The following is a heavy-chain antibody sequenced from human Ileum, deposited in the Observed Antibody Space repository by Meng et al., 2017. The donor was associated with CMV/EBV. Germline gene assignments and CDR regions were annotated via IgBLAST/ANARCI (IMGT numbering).Heavy chain of an antibody. Sequence: QLWGGGLLKPSGTLSLACDVYDASFSDFYWSWTRHLPGKGLEWIGEINPSGSTNYNPSLVSRVSISVHMSNNQLSLKVSSVTAADTAVYYCARGQDNHKGGVHWGQGTLVTVSS. CDR2: INPSGST. CDR3: ARGQDNHKGGVH. J-gene: IGHJ4*02. V-gene: IGHV4-34*01. D-gene: IGHD1-14*01. CDR1: DASFSDFY.